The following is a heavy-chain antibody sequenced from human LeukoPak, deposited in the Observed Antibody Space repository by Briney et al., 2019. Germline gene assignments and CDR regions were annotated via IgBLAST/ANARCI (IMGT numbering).Heavy chain of an antibody. D-gene: IGHD2-2*01. CDR3: ARVPCSSTSCYHIDY. CDR1: GYTFTGYY. V-gene: IGHV1-2*02. J-gene: IGHJ4*02. Sequence: ASVKVSCKASGYTFTGYYMHWVRQAPGQGLEWMGWINPNGGGTNYAQKFQGRVTMTRDTSISTAYMELSRLRSDDTAVYYCARVPCSSTSCYHIDYWGQGTLVTVSS. CDR2: INPNGGGT.